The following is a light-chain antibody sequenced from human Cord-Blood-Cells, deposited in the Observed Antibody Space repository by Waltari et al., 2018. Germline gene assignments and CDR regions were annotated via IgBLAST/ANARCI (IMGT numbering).Light chain of an antibody. CDR2: AAS. Sequence: DIQMPQSPSSLSASAGDRATTTCRASQSISSYLNGYQQKPGKAPKLLIYAASSLQSGVPSRFSGSGSGTDFTLTISSLQPEDFATYYCQQSYSTPYTFGQGTKLEIK. J-gene: IGKJ2*01. V-gene: IGKV1-39*01. CDR1: QSISSY. CDR3: QQSYSTPYT.